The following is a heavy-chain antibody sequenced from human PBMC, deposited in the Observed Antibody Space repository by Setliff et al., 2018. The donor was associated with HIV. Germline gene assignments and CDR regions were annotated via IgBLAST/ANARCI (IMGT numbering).Heavy chain of an antibody. CDR3: ATYSAGEGGRGY. CDR1: GGSISSHY. J-gene: IGHJ4*02. V-gene: IGHV4-59*11. D-gene: IGHD1-26*01. CDR2: IYYSGNT. Sequence: PSETLSLTCTVSGGSISSHYRSWIRQPPGKGLEWIGSIYYSGNTNYNPSLKSRVTISVDTSKSQFSLRLSSVTAADTAVYYCATYSAGEGGRGYWGQGRLVTVSS.